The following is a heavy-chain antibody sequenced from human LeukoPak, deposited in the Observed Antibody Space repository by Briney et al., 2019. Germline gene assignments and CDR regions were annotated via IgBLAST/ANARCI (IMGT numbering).Heavy chain of an antibody. V-gene: IGHV3-30-3*01. Sequence: GGSLRLSCAASGFTFSSYAMHWVRQAPGKGLEWVAVISYDGSNKYYADSVKGRFTISRDNSKNTLYLQMNSLRAEDTAVYYCARESYYYGSGSSPGGYNWFDPWGQGTLVTVSS. CDR2: ISYDGSNK. CDR1: GFTFSSYA. J-gene: IGHJ5*02. CDR3: ARESYYYGSGSSPGGYNWFDP. D-gene: IGHD3-10*01.